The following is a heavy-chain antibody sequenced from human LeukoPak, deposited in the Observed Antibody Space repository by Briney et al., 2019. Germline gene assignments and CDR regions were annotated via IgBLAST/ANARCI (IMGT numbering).Heavy chain of an antibody. CDR3: ARILLRSESYYNPSDY. CDR1: GFTFSNYW. Sequence: GGSLRLSCAASGFTFSNYWMSWVRQAPGKGLEWVASIKEDGSEKFYVDSVKGRFTISRDNAKNSLYLQMNSLRAEDTAVYFCARILLRSESYYNPSDYWGQGTLVTVSS. J-gene: IGHJ4*02. V-gene: IGHV3-7*01. CDR2: IKEDGSEK. D-gene: IGHD3-10*01.